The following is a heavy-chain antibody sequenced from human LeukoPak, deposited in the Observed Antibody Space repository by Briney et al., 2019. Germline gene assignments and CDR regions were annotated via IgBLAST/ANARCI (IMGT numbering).Heavy chain of an antibody. V-gene: IGHV1-18*01. CDR2: ISPYNGNT. D-gene: IGHD3-10*01. Sequence: ASVKVSCKASGYTFISYGISWVRQAPGQGLEWMGWISPYNGNTKYVQKFQGRVTMTTDTSTSTAYMEVRSLRSDDTAMYYCARDSRGGSGSYYYYYMDVWGKGTTVTISS. CDR1: GYTFISYG. J-gene: IGHJ6*03. CDR3: ARDSRGGSGSYYYYYMDV.